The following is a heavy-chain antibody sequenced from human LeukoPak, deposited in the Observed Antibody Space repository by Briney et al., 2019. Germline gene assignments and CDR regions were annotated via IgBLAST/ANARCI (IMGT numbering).Heavy chain of an antibody. CDR2: ISSSTSYI. D-gene: IGHD6-19*01. CDR1: GFTFSSYA. Sequence: GGSLRLSCAASGFTFSSYAMSWVRQAPGKGLEWVSSISSSTSYIYYTDSVKGRFTISRDNAKNSLYLQMNSLRAEDTAVYYCTRDARIAVAGTSPESSDYWGQGTLVTVSS. J-gene: IGHJ4*02. V-gene: IGHV3-21*01. CDR3: TRDARIAVAGTSPESSDY.